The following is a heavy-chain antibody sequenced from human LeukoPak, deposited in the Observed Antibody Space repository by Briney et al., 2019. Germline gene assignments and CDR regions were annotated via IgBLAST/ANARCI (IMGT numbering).Heavy chain of an antibody. D-gene: IGHD4-17*01. Sequence: PGGSLRLSCAASGFTFSSYWMSWVRQAPGKGLEWVANIKQDGSEKYYVDSVKGRFTISRDNAKNSLYLQMNSLRAEDTAVYYCARGGGTTVTTKAPPAYYMDVWGKGTTVTVSS. CDR3: ARGGGTTVTTKAPPAYYMDV. CDR1: GFTFSSYW. J-gene: IGHJ6*03. CDR2: IKQDGSEK. V-gene: IGHV3-7*01.